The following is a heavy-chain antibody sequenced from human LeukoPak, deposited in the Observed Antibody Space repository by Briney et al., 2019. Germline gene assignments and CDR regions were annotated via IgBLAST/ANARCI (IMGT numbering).Heavy chain of an antibody. CDR2: IYYSGST. J-gene: IGHJ4*02. V-gene: IGHV4-59*01. CDR1: GGSFSSYY. D-gene: IGHD3-22*01. Sequence: SETLSLTCTISGGSFSSYYWSWIRQPPGKGLEYIGYIYYSGSTNYNPSLKSRVTISVDTSKNQFSLKLSSVTAADTAVYYCARVGATFENYYDSSAYYFDYWGQGTLVTVSS. CDR3: ARVGATFENYYDSSAYYFDY.